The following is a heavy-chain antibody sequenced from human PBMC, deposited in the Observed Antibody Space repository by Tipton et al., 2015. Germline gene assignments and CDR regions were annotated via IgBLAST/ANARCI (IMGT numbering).Heavy chain of an antibody. V-gene: IGHV4-59*08. CDR3: ARSNYDLLTGYSRSFDY. Sequence: TLSLTCTVSGGSFSDYYWSWIRQTPGKGLEWIGYIFHSGDTKYNPSLRGRVTISVDTSKNQFSLKLSSVTAADTAVYYCARSNYDLLTGYSRSFDYWGRGTLVTVSS. CDR2: IFHSGDT. D-gene: IGHD3-9*01. J-gene: IGHJ4*02. CDR1: GGSFSDYY.